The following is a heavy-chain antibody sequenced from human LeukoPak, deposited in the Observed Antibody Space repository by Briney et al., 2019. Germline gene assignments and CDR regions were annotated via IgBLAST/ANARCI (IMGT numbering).Heavy chain of an antibody. V-gene: IGHV1-69*05. CDR2: IIPIFGTP. J-gene: IGHJ5*02. CDR1: GGTFSNHA. CDR3: ASSPGYCSGGSCPNWFDP. D-gene: IGHD2-15*01. Sequence: ASVKVSCKASGGTFSNHAISWVRQAPGQGLEWMGGIIPIFGTPNYAQKFQGRVTMTRDTSISTAYMELSRLRSDDTAVYYCASSPGYCSGGSCPNWFDPWGQGTLVTVSS.